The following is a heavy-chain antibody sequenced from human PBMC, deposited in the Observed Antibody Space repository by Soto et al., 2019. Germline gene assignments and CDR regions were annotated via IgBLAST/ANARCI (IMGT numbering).Heavy chain of an antibody. V-gene: IGHV1-18*04. CDR1: GYTFTSYG. D-gene: IGHD1-7*01. J-gene: IGHJ2*01. CDR3: ARPRKNWNYVNWYFDL. CDR2: ISAYNGNT. Sequence: QVQLVQSGAEVKKPGASVKVSCKASGYTFTSYGISWVRQAPGQGLEWMGWISAYNGNTNYAQKLQGRVTMTTDTSTSTDYMELRSLRSDDTAVYYCARPRKNWNYVNWYFDLWGRGTLVTVSS.